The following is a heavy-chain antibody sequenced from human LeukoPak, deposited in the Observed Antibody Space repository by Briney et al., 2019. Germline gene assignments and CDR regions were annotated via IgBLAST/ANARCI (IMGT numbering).Heavy chain of an antibody. D-gene: IGHD2/OR15-2a*01. Sequence: ASVKVSCKASGYTFTGYYMHWVRQAPGQGLERMGWINPNSGGTNYAQKFQGRVTMTRDTSISTAYMELSRLRSDDTAVYYCAREDRIVNYGMDVWGQGTTVTVSS. J-gene: IGHJ6*02. CDR3: AREDRIVNYGMDV. CDR1: GYTFTGYY. CDR2: INPNSGGT. V-gene: IGHV1-2*02.